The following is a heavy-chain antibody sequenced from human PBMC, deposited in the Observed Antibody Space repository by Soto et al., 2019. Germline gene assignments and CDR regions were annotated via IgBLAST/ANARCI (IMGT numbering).Heavy chain of an antibody. J-gene: IGHJ6*02. CDR2: IIPIFGTA. Sequence: QVQLVQSGAEVKKPGSSVKVSCKASGGTFSSYAISWVRQAPGQGLEWMGGIIPIFGTANYAQKFQGRVTITADECTSTAYMELRSLKSEDPAVYYCARRPDPQYGMYVWGQGTTVTVSS. CDR3: ARRPDPQYGMYV. CDR1: GGTFSSYA. V-gene: IGHV1-69*01.